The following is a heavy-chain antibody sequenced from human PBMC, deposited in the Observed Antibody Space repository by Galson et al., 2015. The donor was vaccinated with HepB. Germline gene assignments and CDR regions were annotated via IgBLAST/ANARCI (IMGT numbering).Heavy chain of an antibody. V-gene: IGHV1-2*02. CDR1: GYTFTAYY. D-gene: IGHD1-14*01. CDR2: INPKSGDT. CDR3: AIAPSPVHFDY. Sequence: SVKVSCKASGYTFTAYYMHWVRQAPGQGLEWMGWINPKSGDTKYGEKFQDRVTMTRDTSTTTAYMELSRLRSDDTAVFYCAIAPSPVHFDYWGQGTLVTVSS. J-gene: IGHJ4*02.